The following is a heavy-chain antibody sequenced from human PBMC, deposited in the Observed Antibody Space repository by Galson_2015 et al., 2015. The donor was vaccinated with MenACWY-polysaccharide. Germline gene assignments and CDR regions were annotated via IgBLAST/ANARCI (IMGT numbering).Heavy chain of an antibody. J-gene: IGHJ6*03. V-gene: IGHV3-48*02. CDR1: GFTFSSYS. CDR2: ISITSSAI. Sequence: SLRLSCAASGFTFSSYSMNWVRQAPGKGLEWISYISITSSAIYYADSVKGRFTISRDNAKNSLYLQMNSLRDEDTAVSYCARDPDYYYYMDVWGKGTTVTVSS. CDR3: ARDPDYYYYMDV.